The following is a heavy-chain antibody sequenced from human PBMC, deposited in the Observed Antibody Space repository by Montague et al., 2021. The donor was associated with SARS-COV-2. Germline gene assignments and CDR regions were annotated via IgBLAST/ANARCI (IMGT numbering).Heavy chain of an antibody. Sequence: PALVKPTQTLTLTCTFSGLSLSTSGMRVSWIRQPPGKALEWLALSDWDDDKYYSTSLKTGLTISKDTSKNQVVLTMTNMDPVDTATYYCARISVSGSSKDQYYYYYGMDVWGQGTTVTVSS. CDR3: ARISVSGSSKDQYYYYYGMDV. D-gene: IGHD3-22*01. J-gene: IGHJ6*02. CDR1: GLSLSTSGMR. V-gene: IGHV2-70*01. CDR2: SDWDDDK.